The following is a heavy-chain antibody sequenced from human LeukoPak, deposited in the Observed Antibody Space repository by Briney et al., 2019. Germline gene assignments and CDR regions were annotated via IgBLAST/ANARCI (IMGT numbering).Heavy chain of an antibody. CDR3: ATNRQIMILGVVIMPAFDI. V-gene: IGHV1-2*06. CDR1: GYTFTGYY. Sequence: ASVKVSCKASGYTFTGYYTHWVRQAPGQGLEWMGRINPNSGGTIYAQKFQGRVTMTEDTSTDTAYMELSSLRSEDTAVYYCATNRQIMILGVVIMPAFDIWGQGTMVTVSS. CDR2: INPNSGGT. D-gene: IGHD3-3*01. J-gene: IGHJ3*02.